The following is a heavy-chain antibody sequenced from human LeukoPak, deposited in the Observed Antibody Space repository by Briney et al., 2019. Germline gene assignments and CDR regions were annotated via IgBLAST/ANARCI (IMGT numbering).Heavy chain of an antibody. CDR2: IYHSGST. CDR3: AGDRGYYGSGRYGMDV. D-gene: IGHD3-10*01. Sequence: SETLSLTCAVSGYSISSGYYWGWIRQPPGKGLEWIGSIYHSGSTYYNPSLKSRVTISVDTSKNQFSLKLSSVTAADTAVYYCAGDRGYYGSGRYGMDVWGKGTTVTVSS. V-gene: IGHV4-38-2*02. CDR1: GYSISSGYY. J-gene: IGHJ6*04.